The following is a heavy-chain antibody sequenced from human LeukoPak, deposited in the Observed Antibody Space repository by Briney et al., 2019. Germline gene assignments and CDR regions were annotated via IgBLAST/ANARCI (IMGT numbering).Heavy chain of an antibody. CDR2: INHSGST. CDR3: ARGRIQLWSRDYYYGMDV. D-gene: IGHD5-18*01. J-gene: IGHJ6*02. V-gene: IGHV4-34*01. Sequence: SEALPLTCAVYGGSFSGYYWSWIRQPPGKGLEWIGEINHSGSTNYNPSLKSRVTISVDASKNQFSLKLSSVTAADTAVYYCARGRIQLWSRDYYYGMDVWGQGTTVTVSS. CDR1: GGSFSGYY.